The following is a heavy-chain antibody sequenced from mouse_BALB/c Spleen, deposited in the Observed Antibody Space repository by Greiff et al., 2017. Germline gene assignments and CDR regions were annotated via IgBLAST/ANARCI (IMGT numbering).Heavy chain of an antibody. CDR1: GYTFTSYW. CDR2: IAPGSGST. Sequence: DLVKPGASVKLSCTASGYTFTSYWINWIKQRPGQGLEWIGRIAPGSGSTYYNEMFKGKATLTVDTSSSTAYIQLSSLSSEDSAVYYCARSGYAMDYWGQGTSVTVSS. CDR3: ARSGYAMDY. V-gene: IGHV1S41*01. J-gene: IGHJ4*01.